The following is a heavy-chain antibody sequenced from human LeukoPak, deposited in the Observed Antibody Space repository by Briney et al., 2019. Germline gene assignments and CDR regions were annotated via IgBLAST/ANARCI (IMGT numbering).Heavy chain of an antibody. D-gene: IGHD6-13*01. V-gene: IGHV4-4*07. CDR3: ARVAAAGTFDY. J-gene: IGHJ4*02. Sequence: SETLSLTCTVSGGSISSYYWSWIRQPAGKGLEWIGRIYTSGSTNYNPSLKSRDTMSVDTSKNQFSLKLSSVTAADTAVYHCARVAAAGTFDYWGQGTLVTVSS. CDR1: GGSISSYY. CDR2: IYTSGST.